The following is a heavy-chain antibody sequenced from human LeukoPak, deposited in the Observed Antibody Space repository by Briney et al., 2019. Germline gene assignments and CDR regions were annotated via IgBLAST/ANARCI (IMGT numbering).Heavy chain of an antibody. CDR1: GFTFRAHS. J-gene: IGHJ4*02. D-gene: IGHD1-26*01. Sequence: PGRPLRLSCAASGFTFRAHSMHWVRQTPGKGLEWVAVISYDGRNKYYADSVKGRFTISRDNSKNTLYLQMNSLRAEDTAVYYCARDGPPPGSRIPSYYFDYWGQGTLVTVSS. V-gene: IGHV3-30*04. CDR2: ISYDGRNK. CDR3: ARDGPPPGSRIPSYYFDY.